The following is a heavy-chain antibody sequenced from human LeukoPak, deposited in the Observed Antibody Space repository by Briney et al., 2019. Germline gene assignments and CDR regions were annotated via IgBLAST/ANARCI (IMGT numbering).Heavy chain of an antibody. D-gene: IGHD5-18*01. Sequence: SETLSLTCTVSGGSISSNTYYWGWIRQPPGKGLEWIGSIYYSGSTYYNPSLKSRVTISVDTSKNQFSLKLSSVTAADTAVYYCARDYQGGYGDKTVDYWGQGTLVTVSS. CDR2: IYYSGST. CDR1: GGSISSNTYY. V-gene: IGHV4-39*07. J-gene: IGHJ4*02. CDR3: ARDYQGGYGDKTVDY.